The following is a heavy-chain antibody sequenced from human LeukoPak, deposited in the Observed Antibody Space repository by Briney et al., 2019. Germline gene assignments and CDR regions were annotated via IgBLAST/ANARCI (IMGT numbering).Heavy chain of an antibody. CDR3: ARRGEAMDPFDY. V-gene: IGHV5-51*01. CDR2: IYPGGSDT. J-gene: IGHJ4*02. Sequence: GESLKISCKGSGYSFTSYWIAWVRQMPGKGLEWMGIIYPGGSDTRYSPSFQGQVTISADKSINTAYLQWSSLKASDTAIYYCARRGEAMDPFDYWGQGTLVTVSS. CDR1: GYSFTSYW. D-gene: IGHD5-18*01.